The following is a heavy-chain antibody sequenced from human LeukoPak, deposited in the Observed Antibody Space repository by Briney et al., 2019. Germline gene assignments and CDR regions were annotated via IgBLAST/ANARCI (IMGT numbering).Heavy chain of an antibody. CDR2: IYYSGST. CDR3: ARDSVGGWYHFDY. D-gene: IGHD6-19*01. J-gene: IGHJ4*02. CDR1: GGSISSGGYY. V-gene: IGHV4-31*03. Sequence: SQTLSLTCTVSGGSISSGGYYWSWIRQHPGKGLEWIGYIYYSGSTYYNPSLKSRVTISVDTSKNQFSLKLSSVTAADTAVYYCARDSVGGWYHFDYWGQGTLVTVSS.